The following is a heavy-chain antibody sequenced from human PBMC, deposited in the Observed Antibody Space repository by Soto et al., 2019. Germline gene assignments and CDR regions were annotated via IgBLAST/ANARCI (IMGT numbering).Heavy chain of an antibody. Sequence: GGSLRLSCAASGFTFSSYSMNWVRQAPGEGLEWVSSISSSSSYIYYADSVKGRFTISRDNAKNSLYLQMNSLRAEDTAVYYCARDPLPRTTYYYYYGMDVWGQGTTVTVSS. V-gene: IGHV3-21*01. CDR3: ARDPLPRTTYYYYYGMDV. J-gene: IGHJ6*02. CDR1: GFTFSSYS. CDR2: ISSSSSYI.